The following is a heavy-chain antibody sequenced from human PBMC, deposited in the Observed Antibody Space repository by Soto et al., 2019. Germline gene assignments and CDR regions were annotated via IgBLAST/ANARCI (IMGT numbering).Heavy chain of an antibody. V-gene: IGHV3-7*01. CDR1: GFTFSSDW. D-gene: IGHD2-15*01. CDR2: IKEEGSEK. Sequence: PGGSLRLSCAASGFTFSSDWMSWVRQAPEKEQERVANIKEEGSEKYYVDSVKGRFTISRDNAKNSLYLQMNSLRVEDTAVYHCARDATHCGGGTCYDRHDYWGQGTLVTVSS. J-gene: IGHJ4*02. CDR3: ARDATHCGGGTCYDRHDY.